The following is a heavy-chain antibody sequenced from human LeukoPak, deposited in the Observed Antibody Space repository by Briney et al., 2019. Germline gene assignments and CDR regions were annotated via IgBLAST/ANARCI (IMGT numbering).Heavy chain of an antibody. D-gene: IGHD1-26*01. J-gene: IGHJ6*02. CDR2: ISSSGSTI. CDR3: ARERVVGATQFYYYYGMDV. Sequence: GGSLRLSCAASGFTFSSYEMNWVRQAPGKGLEWVSYISSSGSTIYYADSVEGRFTISRDNAKNSLYLQMNSLRAEDTAVYYCARERVVGATQFYYYYGMDVWGQGTTVTVSS. CDR1: GFTFSSYE. V-gene: IGHV3-48*03.